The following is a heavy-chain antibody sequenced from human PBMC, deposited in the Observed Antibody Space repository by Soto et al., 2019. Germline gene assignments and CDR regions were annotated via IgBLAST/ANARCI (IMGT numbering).Heavy chain of an antibody. J-gene: IGHJ3*02. CDR2: IYPGDSDT. Sequence: GESLKISCKGSGYSFTSYWIGWVRQMPGKGLEWMGIIYPGDSDTRYSPSFQGQVTISADKSISTAYLQWSSLKASDTAMYYCASREDFVVVVAASQNDAFDIWGQGTMVTVSS. V-gene: IGHV5-51*01. CDR3: ASREDFVVVVAASQNDAFDI. CDR1: GYSFTSYW. D-gene: IGHD2-15*01.